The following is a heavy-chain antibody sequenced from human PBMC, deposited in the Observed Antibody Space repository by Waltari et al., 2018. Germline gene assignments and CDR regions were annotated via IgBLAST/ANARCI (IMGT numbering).Heavy chain of an antibody. CDR3: ATDLGYDSSDQQPGPLY. Sequence: GGFDPEDGETIYAQKFQGRVTMTEDTSTDTAYMELSSLRSEDTAVYYCATDLGYDSSDQQPGPLYWGQGTLVTVSS. D-gene: IGHD3-22*01. J-gene: IGHJ4*02. V-gene: IGHV1-24*01. CDR2: FDPEDGET.